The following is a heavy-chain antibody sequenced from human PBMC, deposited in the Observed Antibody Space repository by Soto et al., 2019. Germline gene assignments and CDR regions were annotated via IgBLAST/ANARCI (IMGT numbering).Heavy chain of an antibody. J-gene: IGHJ6*02. CDR2: VYYSDGT. CDR3: ARTESSSWSFFYYGMDV. V-gene: IGHV4-59*01. D-gene: IGHD6-13*01. Sequence: SETLSLTCTVSGGSIGSYYWSWIRQPPGRGREWIGCVYYSDGTNYNPSLKSRVTMSMDKSNNQFSLRLSSVTAADTAVYYCARTESSSWSFFYYGMDVWGQGTTVTVSS. CDR1: GGSIGSYY.